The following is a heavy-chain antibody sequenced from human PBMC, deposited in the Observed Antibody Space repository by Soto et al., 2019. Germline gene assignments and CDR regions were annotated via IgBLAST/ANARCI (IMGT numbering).Heavy chain of an antibody. CDR2: ISAYNGNT. CDR1: GYTFTSYG. J-gene: IGHJ5*02. V-gene: IGHV1-18*01. CDR3: AKSNLVVPAAICHQYNWFDP. D-gene: IGHD2-2*02. Sequence: ASVKVCCKASGYTFTSYGISWVRQAPGQGLEWMGWISAYNGNTNYAQKLQGRVTMTTDTSTSTAYMELRSLRSDDTAVYYCAKSNLVVPAAICHQYNWFDPWGQGTLVTVSS.